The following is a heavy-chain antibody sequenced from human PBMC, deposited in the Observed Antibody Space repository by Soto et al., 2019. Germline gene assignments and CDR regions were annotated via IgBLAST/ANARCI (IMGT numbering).Heavy chain of an antibody. V-gene: IGHV1-18*01. D-gene: IGHD2-15*01. CDR1: GYTFPNYV. CDR2: ISPFNGHT. CDR3: ARDAGGGSGLAY. Sequence: QVQLVQSGGEVKRPGASVKVSCKPSGYTFPNYVIYWVRQAPGQELEWMGWISPFNGHTKYAQKFQDRVTLTTDTSTSSAYIELTSLRFDDTGVYYFARDAGGGSGLAYWGQGTLVTVSS. J-gene: IGHJ4*02.